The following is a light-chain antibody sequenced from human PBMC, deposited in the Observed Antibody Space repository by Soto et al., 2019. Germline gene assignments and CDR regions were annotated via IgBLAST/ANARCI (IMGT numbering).Light chain of an antibody. V-gene: IGLV1-44*01. CDR3: AACVDRWHGFA. CDR2: TNN. CDR1: SSSLGSNT. Sequence: PLLTPPPSASGAPRQRVTLSCSGSSSSLGSNTVNWYQQLPGTAPKLLIYTNNQRPSGVRDRFSGSRAGTSDSLAISGLQYEDVSVYYCAACVDRWHGFAFGTGIKFT. J-gene: IGLJ1*01.